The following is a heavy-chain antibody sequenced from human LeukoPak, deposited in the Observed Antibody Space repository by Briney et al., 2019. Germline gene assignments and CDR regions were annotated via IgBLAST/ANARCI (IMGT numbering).Heavy chain of an antibody. Sequence: PGGSLRLSCRASGFTFGDYAMSWFRQAPGKGREWVGLIRSKAYGETIEYAASVKGRFTISRDDSESIAYVEMNSLKSEDTAVYSCTRSPEPTTYYFFDHWGQGTLVTVSS. J-gene: IGHJ4*02. CDR2: IRSKAYGETI. CDR3: TRSPEPTTYYFFDH. D-gene: IGHD2/OR15-2a*01. CDR1: GFTFGDYA. V-gene: IGHV3-49*03.